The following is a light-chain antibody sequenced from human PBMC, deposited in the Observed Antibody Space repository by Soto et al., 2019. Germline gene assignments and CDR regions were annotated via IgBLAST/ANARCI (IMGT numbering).Light chain of an antibody. CDR1: QSLLHSDGYTY. J-gene: IGKJ2*01. Sequence: DIVMTQSPLSLPVTPGEPASISCRSSQSLLHSDGYTYMDWYLQKPGQSPQVLIYLTFNRASGVPDRFSGSGSGTDCTLKISRVEAEDAGVYYCMQALQTPYTFGQGTKLEI. V-gene: IGKV2-28*01. CDR3: MQALQTPYT. CDR2: LTF.